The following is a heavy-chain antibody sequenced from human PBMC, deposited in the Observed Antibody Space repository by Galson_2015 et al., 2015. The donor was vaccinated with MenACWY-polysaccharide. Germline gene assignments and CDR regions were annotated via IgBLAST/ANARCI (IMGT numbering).Heavy chain of an antibody. V-gene: IGHV4-4*02. CDR1: GGSISSSNW. CDR2: IYRSGST. J-gene: IGHJ6*03. CDR3: ARATIVVVPAAIEGYYYYYMDV. Sequence: SETLSLTCTVSGGSISSSNWWSWVRQPPGKGLEWIGEIYRSGSTNYNPSLKSRVTISVDKSKNQFSLKLSSVTAADTAVYYCARATIVVVPAAIEGYYYYYMDVWGKGTTVTVSS. D-gene: IGHD2-2*02.